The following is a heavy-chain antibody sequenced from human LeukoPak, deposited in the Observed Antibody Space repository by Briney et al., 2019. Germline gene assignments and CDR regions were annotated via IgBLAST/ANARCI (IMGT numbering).Heavy chain of an antibody. CDR1: YY. CDR2: IYYSGST. J-gene: IGHJ4*02. Sequence: YYWSWXRXHPEKGLEWIGYIYYSGSTYYNPSLKSRVTISVDTSKNQCSLKLSSVTAADTAVYYCARLPYWGQGTLVTVSS. CDR3: ARLPY. V-gene: IGHV4-31*02.